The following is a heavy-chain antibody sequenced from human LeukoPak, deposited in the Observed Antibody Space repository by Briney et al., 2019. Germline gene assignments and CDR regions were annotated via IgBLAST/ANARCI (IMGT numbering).Heavy chain of an antibody. CDR2: INTDGSRT. V-gene: IGHV3-74*01. J-gene: IGHJ6*03. CDR1: GFTFSSYW. D-gene: IGHD2-2*01. CDR3: ARDGDCSSTTCYDYYYYYMDV. Sequence: GGSLRLSCAASGFTFSSYWMHWVRHVPGKGLVWVSRINTDGSRTSYADSVKGRFTISRDNAKNTLYLQMDSLRAEDTAVYYCARDGDCSSTTCYDYYYYYMDVWGKGTTVTVSS.